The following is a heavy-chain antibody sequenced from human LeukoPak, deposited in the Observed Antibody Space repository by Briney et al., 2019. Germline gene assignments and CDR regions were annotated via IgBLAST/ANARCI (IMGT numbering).Heavy chain of an antibody. D-gene: IGHD3-16*01. V-gene: IGHV3-64*01. Sequence: GGSLRLSCAASGFTFSSYAMHWVRQAPGKGLEYVSAISSNGGSTYYANSVKGRFTISRDNSKDTLYLQMGSLRAEDMAVYYCARLGLARTADYWGQGTLVTVSS. CDR3: ARLGLARTADY. J-gene: IGHJ4*02. CDR2: ISSNGGST. CDR1: GFTFSSYA.